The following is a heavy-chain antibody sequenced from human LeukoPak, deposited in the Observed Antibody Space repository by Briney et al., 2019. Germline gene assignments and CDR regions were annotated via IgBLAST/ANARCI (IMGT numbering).Heavy chain of an antibody. CDR2: IGGSGGST. CDR3: AKAGIGGSSLYYFDY. Sequence: PRGSLRLSCAASGFTFSSYAMYWVRQAPGKGLEWVSAIGGSGGSTYYADSVKGRFTISRDNSKNTLYLQMNSLRAEDTAVYYCAKAGIGGSSLYYFDYCCQGTVAIVSS. CDR1: GFTFSSYA. V-gene: IGHV3-23*01. J-gene: IGHJ4*02. D-gene: IGHD6-6*01.